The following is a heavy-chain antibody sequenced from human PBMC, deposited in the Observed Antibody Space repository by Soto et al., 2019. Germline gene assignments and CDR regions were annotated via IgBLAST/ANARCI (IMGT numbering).Heavy chain of an antibody. D-gene: IGHD3-22*01. J-gene: IGHJ6*02. CDR3: ARDYYDSSGYYYYYGMDV. V-gene: IGHV1-2*02. CDR2: INPSSGGT. Sequence: ASVKVSCKASGYTFTGYYMHWVRRAPGQGLEWMGWINPSSGGTNYAQKFQGRVTMTRDTSISTAYMELSRLRSDDTAVYYCARDYYDSSGYYYYYGMDVWGQGTTVTVSS. CDR1: GYTFTGYY.